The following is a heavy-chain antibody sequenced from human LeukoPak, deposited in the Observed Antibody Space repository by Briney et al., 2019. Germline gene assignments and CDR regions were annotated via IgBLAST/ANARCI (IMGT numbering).Heavy chain of an antibody. Sequence: PGRSLRLSCAASGFTFSSYGMHWVRQAPGKGLEWVAVIWYDGSNKYYADSVKGRFTISRDNSKNTLSLQMNTLRAEDTAVYYCAKDLGRSLLTGSMNPIYFDYWGQGTLVTVSS. CDR3: AKDLGRSLLTGSMNPIYFDY. V-gene: IGHV3-33*06. D-gene: IGHD3-9*01. J-gene: IGHJ4*02. CDR2: IWYDGSNK. CDR1: GFTFSSYG.